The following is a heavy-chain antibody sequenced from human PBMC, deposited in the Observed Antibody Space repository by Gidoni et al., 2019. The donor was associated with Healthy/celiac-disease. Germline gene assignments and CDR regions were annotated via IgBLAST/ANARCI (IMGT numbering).Heavy chain of an antibody. CDR2: IYYSGST. V-gene: IGHV4-39*01. J-gene: IGHJ6*03. CDR1: GGSISSSSYY. CDR3: ARTNVDTAMTMDV. Sequence: LQLQELGPGLVKPSETLSLTCTVSGGSISSSSYYWGWIRQPPGKGLEWIGSIYYSGSTYYNPSLKSRVTISVDTSKNQFSLKLSSVTAADAAVYYCARTNVDTAMTMDVWGKGTTVPVSS. D-gene: IGHD5-18*01.